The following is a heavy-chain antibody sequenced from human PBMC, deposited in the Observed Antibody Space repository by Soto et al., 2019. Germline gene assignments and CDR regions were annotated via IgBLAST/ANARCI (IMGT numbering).Heavy chain of an antibody. CDR3: ARVGYGGYADY. Sequence: QVQLQQWGAGLLKPSETLSLTCAVYGGSFSGYYWSWIRQPPGKGLEWIGEINHSGRTSYNPSLKSRVTISVAPSKIQFSLKLSYVTAADTAVYYCARVGYGGYADYWGQGTLVTVS. J-gene: IGHJ4*02. CDR1: GGSFSGYY. V-gene: IGHV4-34*01. CDR2: INHSGRT. D-gene: IGHD5-12*01.